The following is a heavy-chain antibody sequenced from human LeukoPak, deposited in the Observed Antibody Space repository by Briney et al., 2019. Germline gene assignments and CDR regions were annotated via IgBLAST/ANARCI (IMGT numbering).Heavy chain of an antibody. CDR1: GFSFSTYW. CDR2: IKQDGSEK. V-gene: IGHV3-7*01. CDR3: ATDLGSSRPNF. J-gene: IGHJ4*02. D-gene: IGHD6-13*01. Sequence: GGSLRLSCAASGFSFSTYWMSWLRQAPGKRLEWVANIKQDGSEKYYVDSAKGRFAISRDNAKNSLYLQMNSLTAEDTAVYYCATDLGSSRPNFWGQGILVTVSS.